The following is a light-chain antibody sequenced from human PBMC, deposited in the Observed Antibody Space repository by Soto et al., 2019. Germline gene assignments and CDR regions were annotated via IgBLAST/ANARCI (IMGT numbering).Light chain of an antibody. CDR3: CSYAGSYPYV. V-gene: IGLV2-11*01. J-gene: IGLJ1*01. CDR1: GSDVGGYNY. CDR2: DVS. Sequence: QSALTQPRSVSGSPGQSVTISCTGTGSDVGGYNYVSWYQQYPDKAPKVIIFDVSKRPAGVPDRFSGSKSGNTASLTISGLRTEDEADYYCCSYAGSYPYVFGTGTKVTVL.